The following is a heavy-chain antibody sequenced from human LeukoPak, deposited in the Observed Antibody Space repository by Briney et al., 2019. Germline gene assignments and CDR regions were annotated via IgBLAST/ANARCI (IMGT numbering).Heavy chain of an antibody. Sequence: GGSLRLSCAASGFTFSSYSMNWVRQAPGKGLEWVSSISSSSSYIYYADSVKGRFTISRDNAKNSLYLQMNSLRAEDTAVYYCARDQNNWNEKDYWGQGTLVTVSP. CDR1: GFTFSSYS. CDR2: ISSSSSYI. CDR3: ARDQNNWNEKDY. D-gene: IGHD1-1*01. J-gene: IGHJ4*02. V-gene: IGHV3-21*01.